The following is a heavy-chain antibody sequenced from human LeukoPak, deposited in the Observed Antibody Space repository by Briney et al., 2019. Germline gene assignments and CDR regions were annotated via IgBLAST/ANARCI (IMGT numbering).Heavy chain of an antibody. V-gene: IGHV1-2*02. D-gene: IGHD3-10*01. CDR3: ARDPYYGSGSSWFDP. CDR1: GHTFTGYY. CDR2: INPNSGGT. J-gene: IGHJ5*02. Sequence: GASVTVSFKASGHTFTGYYMHWVRQAPGQGLEWMGWINPNSGGTNYAQKFQGRVTMTRDTSISTAYMELSRLRSDDTAVYYCARDPYYGSGSSWFDPWGQGTLVTVSS.